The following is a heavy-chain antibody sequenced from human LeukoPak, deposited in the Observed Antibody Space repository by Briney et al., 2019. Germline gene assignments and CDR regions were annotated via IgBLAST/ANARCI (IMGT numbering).Heavy chain of an antibody. D-gene: IGHD1-1*01. Sequence: GGSLRLSCAASGFTFSSYAMSWVRQAPGKGLEWVSAISGSGGSAYYADSVKGRFTISRDNSKNMLYLQMNSLRAEDTAVYYCAKDQGPKLDFDYWGQGTLVTVSS. CDR2: ISGSGGSA. V-gene: IGHV3-23*01. CDR3: AKDQGPKLDFDY. J-gene: IGHJ4*02. CDR1: GFTFSSYA.